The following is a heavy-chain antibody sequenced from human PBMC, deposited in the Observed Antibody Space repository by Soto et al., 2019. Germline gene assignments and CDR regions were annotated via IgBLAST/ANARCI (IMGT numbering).Heavy chain of an antibody. J-gene: IGHJ6*02. CDR3: ARLATRYGGNPSYYYYYGMDV. V-gene: IGHV4-39*01. D-gene: IGHD4-17*01. CDR1: GGSISSSSYY. Sequence: SETLSLTCPVSGGSISSSSYYWGWIRQPPGKGLEWIGSIYYSGSTYYNPSLKSRVTISVDTSKNQFSLKLSSVTAADTAVYYCARLATRYGGNPSYYYYYGMDVWGQGTTVTVSS. CDR2: IYYSGST.